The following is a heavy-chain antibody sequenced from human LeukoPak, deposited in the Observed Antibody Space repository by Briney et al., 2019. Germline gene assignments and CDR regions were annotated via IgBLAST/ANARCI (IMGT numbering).Heavy chain of an antibody. CDR2: ISSSSSYI. D-gene: IGHD6-13*01. CDR1: GFTFSSYS. Sequence: PGGSLRLSCAASGFTFSSYSMNWVRQAPGKGLEWVSSISSSSSYIYYADSVKGRSTISRDNAKNSLYLQMNSLRAEDTAVYYCARDGDIAAATFDYWGQGTLVTVSS. V-gene: IGHV3-21*01. J-gene: IGHJ4*02. CDR3: ARDGDIAAATFDY.